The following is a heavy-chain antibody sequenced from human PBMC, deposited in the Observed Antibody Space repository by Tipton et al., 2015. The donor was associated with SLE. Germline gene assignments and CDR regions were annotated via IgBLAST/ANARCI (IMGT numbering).Heavy chain of an antibody. CDR2: VCRADSYI. D-gene: IGHD3-16*01. CDR3: SRDLGYTWGVMGF. J-gene: IGHJ4*02. V-gene: IGHV3-21*01. CDR1: GFSFHTYT. Sequence: SLRLSCASSGFSFHTYTLSWVRPGPGKGLEWVAFVCRADSYIFYAASVRGRFTVSRDDAKNSLYLQMDSLRAEDTAVYYCSRDLGYTWGVMGFWGQGTLVSVSS.